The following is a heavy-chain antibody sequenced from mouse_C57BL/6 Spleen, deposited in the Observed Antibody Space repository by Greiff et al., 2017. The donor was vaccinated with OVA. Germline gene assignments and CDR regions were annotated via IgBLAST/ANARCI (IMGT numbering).Heavy chain of an antibody. Sequence: VQLQQPGAELVKPGASVKLSCKASGYTFTRYWMHWVQQRPGQGLEWIGMFHPNSGSTNYNEKFKSKATLTVDKSSSTAYMQLSSLTSEDAAVYYCARGSNYFDYWGQGTTLTVSS. CDR2: FHPNSGST. CDR1: GYTFTRYW. CDR3: ARGSNYFDY. J-gene: IGHJ2*01. V-gene: IGHV1-64*01.